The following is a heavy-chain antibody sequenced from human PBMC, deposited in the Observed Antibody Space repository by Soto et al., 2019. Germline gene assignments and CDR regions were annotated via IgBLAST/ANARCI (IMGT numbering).Heavy chain of an antibody. J-gene: IGHJ3*02. CDR3: ARDDGRAFDI. V-gene: IGHV4-59*02. Sequence: QVQLQESGPGLVRPSETLSLTCNVSGGSVSSYYWNWIRQPPGKGLEWIAYIYYSGSTIYNPSLKSRATISVDTSKNQFSLKLTSVTAADTAVYYCARDDGRAFDIWGQGTMVAVSS. CDR1: GGSVSSYY. CDR2: IYYSGST.